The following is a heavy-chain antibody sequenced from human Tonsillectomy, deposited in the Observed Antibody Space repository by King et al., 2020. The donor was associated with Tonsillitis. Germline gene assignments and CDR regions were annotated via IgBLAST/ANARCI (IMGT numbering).Heavy chain of an antibody. D-gene: IGHD1-26*01. J-gene: IGHJ6*02. CDR3: ARAPLRGLYYGMDV. CDR2: IGTAGDT. CDR1: GFTFSNYD. Sequence: VQLVESGGGLVQPGGSLRLSCAASGFTFSNYDMHWVRQATGKGLEWVSAIGTAGDTYYPGSVKGRFSISRENDKNSLYLQMNSLGAGDTAVYYWARAPLRGLYYGMDVWGQGTTVTVSS. V-gene: IGHV3-13*01.